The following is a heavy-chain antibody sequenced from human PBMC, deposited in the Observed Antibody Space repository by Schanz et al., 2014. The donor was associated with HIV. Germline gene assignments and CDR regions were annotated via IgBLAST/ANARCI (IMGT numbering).Heavy chain of an antibody. CDR3: ARDRVGSSASYVTFDI. V-gene: IGHV3-30*03. Sequence: QVQLVESGGGVVQPGRSLRLSCATSGFTFSKYGVHWVRQAPGKGLEWVAVTSYVANNEKYADSVKGRFTVSRDISDNTVHAQISSLRADDTAVYYCARDRVGSSASYVTFDIWGQGTMVTVSS. CDR1: GFTFSKYG. J-gene: IGHJ3*02. CDR2: TSYVANNE. D-gene: IGHD3-16*01.